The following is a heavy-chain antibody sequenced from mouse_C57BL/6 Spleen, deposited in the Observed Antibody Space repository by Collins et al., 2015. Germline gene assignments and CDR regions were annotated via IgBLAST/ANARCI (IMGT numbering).Heavy chain of an antibody. Sequence: GPGKGLEWVGEINLDSRTINYAPSLKDKFIISRDNAKNTLYLQMSKVRSEDTALYYCARLGNYGWFAYWGQGTLVTVSA. CDR3: ARLGNYGWFAY. J-gene: IGHJ3*01. V-gene: IGHV4-1*01. D-gene: IGHD2-1*01. CDR2: INLDSRTI.